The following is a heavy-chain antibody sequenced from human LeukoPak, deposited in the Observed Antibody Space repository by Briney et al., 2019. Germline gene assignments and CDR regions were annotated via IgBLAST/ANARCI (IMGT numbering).Heavy chain of an antibody. J-gene: IGHJ4*02. CDR1: GYTFTSYA. CDR3: ARVVRGSSGYRYYFDY. CDR2: INTNTGNP. Sequence: GASVKVSCTASGYTFTSYAMNWVRQAPGQGLEWMGWINTNTGNPTYAQGFTGRFVFSLDTSVSTAYLQISSLKAVDTAVYYCARVVRGSSGYRYYFDYWGQGTLVTVSS. V-gene: IGHV7-4-1*02. D-gene: IGHD3-22*01.